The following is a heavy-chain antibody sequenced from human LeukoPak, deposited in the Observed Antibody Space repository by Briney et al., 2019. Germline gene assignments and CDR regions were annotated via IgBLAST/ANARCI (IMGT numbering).Heavy chain of an antibody. CDR1: GFTFDDYA. CDR3: AKVLTMVRGGPIVGAFDI. V-gene: IGHV3-9*01. CDR2: ISWNSGSI. D-gene: IGHD3-10*01. Sequence: QPGGSLRLSCAASGFTFDDYAMHWVRQAPGKGLEWVSGISWNSGSIGYADSVKGRFTISRDNAKNSLYLQMNSLRAEDTALYYCAKVLTMVRGGPIVGAFDIWGQGTMVTVSS. J-gene: IGHJ3*02.